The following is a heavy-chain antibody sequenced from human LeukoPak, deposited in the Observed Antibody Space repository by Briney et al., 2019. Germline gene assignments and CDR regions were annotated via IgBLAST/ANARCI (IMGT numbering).Heavy chain of an antibody. CDR1: GFTFGSYH. D-gene: IGHD3-22*01. V-gene: IGHV3-48*02. Sequence: GGPLNLSCAASGFTFGSYHWNWVRQAPGKGREWVSYITSSSTTIYYADSVEGRFTISRDNAKNSLYLQMNSLRDEDTAVYYCARKGSGYWYFDLWGRGTLVTVSS. CDR3: ARKGSGYWYFDL. CDR2: ITSSSTTI. J-gene: IGHJ2*01.